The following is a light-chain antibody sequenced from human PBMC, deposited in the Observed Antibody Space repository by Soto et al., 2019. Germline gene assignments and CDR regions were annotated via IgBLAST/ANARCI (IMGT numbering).Light chain of an antibody. Sequence: QSVPTQAPSASGTPGQRVTISCTGSSSNIGTNTVNWYQQLPGTAPNLLLYNDNQRPSGVPDRFSGSKSDTSASLAISGLQADDEADYYCASYDSSLKAVVFGGGTKVTVL. CDR2: NDN. CDR1: SSNIGTNT. J-gene: IGLJ3*02. CDR3: ASYDSSLKAVV. V-gene: IGLV1-44*01.